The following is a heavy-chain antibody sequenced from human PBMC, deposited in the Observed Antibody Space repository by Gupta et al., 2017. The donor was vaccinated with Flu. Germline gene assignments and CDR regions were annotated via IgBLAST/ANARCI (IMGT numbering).Heavy chain of an antibody. J-gene: IGHJ1*01. CDR1: GFIFPNYA. CDR3: VKDWDCVGGSFSSFEYFHH. D-gene: IGHD2-15*01. Sequence: EVQLLQSGGDSVQPGGSLRLSCSTSGFIFPNYAMSWVRQAPGKGLEWVSSISATSETVYAESVEGRFIISRDNPKSTLNLELHSLRVEDTAVYYCVKDWDCVGGSFSSFEYFHHWGQGTLILVSS. V-gene: IGHV3-23*01. CDR2: ISATSET.